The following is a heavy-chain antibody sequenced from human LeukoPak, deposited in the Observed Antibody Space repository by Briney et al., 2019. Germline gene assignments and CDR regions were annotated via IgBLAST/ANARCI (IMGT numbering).Heavy chain of an antibody. CDR2: ISGYNGNA. CDR3: ARDGHRRYYYDSSGYYRGDY. D-gene: IGHD3-22*01. CDR1: GYTFNNYG. Sequence: ASVKVSCKTSGYTFNNYGISWVRQAPGQGLEWMGWISGYNGNAKYAQKVQGRVTMTTDISTSTAYMELRSLRSDDTAVYYCARDGHRRYYYDSSGYYRGDYWGQGTLVTVSS. V-gene: IGHV1-18*01. J-gene: IGHJ4*02.